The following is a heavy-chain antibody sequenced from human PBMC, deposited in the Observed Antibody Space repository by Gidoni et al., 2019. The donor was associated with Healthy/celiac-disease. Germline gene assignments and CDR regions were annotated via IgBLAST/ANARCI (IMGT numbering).Heavy chain of an antibody. CDR3: ARGRTYSYY. CDR1: GGSMSSYY. CDR2: IYANGKL. J-gene: IGHJ4*02. Sequence: QVQLLASGPSLVLSSETLSLTCIVSGGSMSSYYWTWIRQPPGTGLEWIGYIYANGKLDYNPSLKGRSTISVDRSRSQFSLKFNSVTAADTAVYYCARGRTYSYYWGQGNLVTVSS. D-gene: IGHD2-21*01. V-gene: IGHV4-59*01.